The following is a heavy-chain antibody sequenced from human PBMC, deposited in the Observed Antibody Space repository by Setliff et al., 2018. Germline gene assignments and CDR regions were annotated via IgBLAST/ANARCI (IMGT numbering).Heavy chain of an antibody. CDR2: IRYDGSNK. CDR1: GFTFRSYW. J-gene: IGHJ5*02. D-gene: IGHD3-10*01. V-gene: IGHV3-30*02. Sequence: GGSLRLSCAASGFTFRSYWMSWVRQAPGKGLEWVAFIRYDGSNKYYADSVKGRFTISRDNSKNTLYLQMNSLRAEDTAVYYCAKDFGDGGWFDPWGQGTLVTVSS. CDR3: AKDFGDGGWFDP.